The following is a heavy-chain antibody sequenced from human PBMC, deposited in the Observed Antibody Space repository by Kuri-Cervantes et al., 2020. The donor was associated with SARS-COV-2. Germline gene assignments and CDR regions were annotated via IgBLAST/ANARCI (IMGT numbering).Heavy chain of an antibody. CDR2: IGTAGDT. Sequence: GVSLRLSCAASGFTFSSYDMHWVRQATGKGLEWVSAIGTAGDTYYPGSVKGRFTISRENAKNSLYLQMNSLRAGDTAVYYCARDLGGPRFGGMDVWGQGTTVTVSS. J-gene: IGHJ6*02. CDR1: GFTFSSYD. D-gene: IGHD3-16*01. V-gene: IGHV3-13*01. CDR3: ARDLGGPRFGGMDV.